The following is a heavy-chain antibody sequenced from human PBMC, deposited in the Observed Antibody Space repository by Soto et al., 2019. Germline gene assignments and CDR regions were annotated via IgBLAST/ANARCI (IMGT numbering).Heavy chain of an antibody. V-gene: IGHV1-69*06. CDR2: TIPAFGTA. CDR1: GAGDTFSNYG. Sequence: QVHLVQSGAEVKSPGSAVKVSCQVSGAGDTFSNYGLNWVRQAPGQGLEWMGGTIPAFGTANYAEKFQGRVTIPADTSTTTAYMDLSSLRSDDPAVYYCWRHDKTALPPLASWGQGTLVSVSS. CDR3: WRHDKTALPPLAS. J-gene: IGHJ4*02. D-gene: IGHD1-1*01.